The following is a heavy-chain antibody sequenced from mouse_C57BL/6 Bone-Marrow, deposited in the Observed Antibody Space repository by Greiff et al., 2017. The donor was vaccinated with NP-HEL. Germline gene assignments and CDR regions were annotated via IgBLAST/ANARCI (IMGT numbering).Heavy chain of an antibody. D-gene: IGHD1-1*01. CDR2: IDPSDSYT. V-gene: IGHV1-69*01. CDR3: ARDYGSSYGFAY. CDR1: GYTFTSYW. Sequence: VQLQQPGAELVMPGASVKLSCKASGYTFTSYWMHWVKQRPGQGLEWIGEIDPSDSYTNYNQKFKGKSTLTVDKSSSTAYMQLSSLTSVDSAVYYCARDYGSSYGFAYWGQGTLVTVSA. J-gene: IGHJ3*01.